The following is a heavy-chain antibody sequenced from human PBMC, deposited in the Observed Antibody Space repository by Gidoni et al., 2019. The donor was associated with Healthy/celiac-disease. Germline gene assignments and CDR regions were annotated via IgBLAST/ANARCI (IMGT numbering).Heavy chain of an antibody. J-gene: IGHJ3*02. D-gene: IGHD6-19*01. CDR1: GYSFTSYW. CDR2: NYPGDSET. Sequence: EVPLVQSGAEVKKPGESLKISCNGYGYSFTSYWIGWVRQMPGKALEWLGINYPGDSETRYSPPFQGQVTISAEKSISTAYLQWSSLKASDTAMYYCARWGSGWPRGAFDIWGQGTMVTVSS. CDR3: ARWGSGWPRGAFDI. V-gene: IGHV5-51*01.